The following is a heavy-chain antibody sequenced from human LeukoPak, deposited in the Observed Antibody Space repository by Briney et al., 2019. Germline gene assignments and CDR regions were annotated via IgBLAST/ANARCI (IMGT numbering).Heavy chain of an antibody. V-gene: IGHV4-39*01. J-gene: IGHJ5*02. CDR2: IYYSGST. Sequence: SETLSLTCAVSGGSISSSNWWSWVRQPPGKGLEWIGSIYYSGSTYYNPSLKSRVTISVDTSKNQFSLKLSSVTAADTAVYYCARRYRSLPNRRGFDPWGQGTLVTVSS. CDR3: ARRYRSLPNRRGFDP. D-gene: IGHD2-2*02. CDR1: GGSISSSNW.